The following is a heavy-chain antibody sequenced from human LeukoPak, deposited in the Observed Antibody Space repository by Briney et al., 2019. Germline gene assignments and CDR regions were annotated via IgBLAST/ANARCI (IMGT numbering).Heavy chain of an antibody. CDR1: GYTFTSYG. CDR3: ARQWLIAGWFDP. D-gene: IGHD5-12*01. Sequence: ASVKVSCKASGYTFTSYGISWVRQAPGQGLEWMGWISAYNGNTNYAQKFQGRVTMTTDTSTSTAYMELRSLTSDDTAVYYCARQWLIAGWFDPWGQGTLVTVSS. J-gene: IGHJ5*02. V-gene: IGHV1-18*01. CDR2: ISAYNGNT.